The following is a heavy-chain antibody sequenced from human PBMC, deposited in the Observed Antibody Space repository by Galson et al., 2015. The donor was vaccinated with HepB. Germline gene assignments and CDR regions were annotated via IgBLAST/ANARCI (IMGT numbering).Heavy chain of an antibody. V-gene: IGHV1-18*01. CDR1: GYTFTTYG. CDR3: ARMYCSSTGCYYSYYYYMDV. CDR2: ISANNGNT. J-gene: IGHJ6*03. Sequence: SVKVSCKASGYTFTTYGISWVRQAPGQGLEWVEWISANNGNTYYAQKLQGRVTLTTDTSTSTAYMELRSLRSDDTAVYYCARMYCSSTGCYYSYYYYMDVWGKGTTVTVSS. D-gene: IGHD2-2*01.